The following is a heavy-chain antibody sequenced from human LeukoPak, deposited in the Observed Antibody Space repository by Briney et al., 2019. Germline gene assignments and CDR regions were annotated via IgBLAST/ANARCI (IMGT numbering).Heavy chain of an antibody. CDR2: INHSGST. CDR1: GGSFSGYY. CDR3: ARGRPQYSSYRMAEYFQH. D-gene: IGHD6-6*01. Sequence: SETLSLTCAVYGGSFSGYYWSWIRQPPGKGLEWIGEINHSGSTNYNPSLKSRVTISVDTSENQFSLKLSSVTAADTAVYYCARGRPQYSSYRMAEYFQHWGQGTLVTVSS. J-gene: IGHJ1*01. V-gene: IGHV4-34*01.